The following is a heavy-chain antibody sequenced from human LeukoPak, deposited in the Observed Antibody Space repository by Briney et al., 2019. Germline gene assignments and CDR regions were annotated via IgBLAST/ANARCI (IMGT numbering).Heavy chain of an antibody. CDR1: GYSISSGYY. Sequence: SSETLSLTCAVSGYSISSGYYWGWIRQPPGKGLEWIGSIFHSGSTYYNPSLKSRVTTSVDTSKNQFSLKLSSVTAAETAVYYCARAVGRWQQSRGLAFSYFDFWGQGTLVTVSS. CDR2: IFHSGST. D-gene: IGHD5-24*01. V-gene: IGHV4-38-2*01. CDR3: ARAVGRWQQSRGLAFSYFDF. J-gene: IGHJ4*02.